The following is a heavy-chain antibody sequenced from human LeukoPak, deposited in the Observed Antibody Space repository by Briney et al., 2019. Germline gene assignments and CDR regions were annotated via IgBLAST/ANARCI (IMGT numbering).Heavy chain of an antibody. CDR1: GFIFRDYA. CDR3: TKRGTGGSGSHMDY. J-gene: IGHJ4*02. D-gene: IGHD3-10*01. V-gene: IGHV3-23*01. Sequence: GGSQRLSCVASGFIFRDYAMYWVRQAPGKGLEWVATISGRTGATYYEDSVGGRFTISRDNSENTLYLQMNSLRVEDTALYYCTKRGTGGSGSHMDYWGQGILVTVSS. CDR2: ISGRTGAT.